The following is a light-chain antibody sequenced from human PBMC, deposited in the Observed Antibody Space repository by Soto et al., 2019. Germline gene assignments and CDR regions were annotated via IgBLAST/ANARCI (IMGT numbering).Light chain of an antibody. Sequence: EIVLTQSPATLSLSPVERATLSGRASQSVSSYLAWYQQKPCRAPRLLIYDASNRATGIPARFSGSGSGTDFPLTIGRLEPEDFAVYYCQQFSSYPLTFGGGTKVDIK. J-gene: IGKJ4*01. CDR1: QSVSSY. CDR2: DAS. CDR3: QQFSSYPLT. V-gene: IGKV3-11*01.